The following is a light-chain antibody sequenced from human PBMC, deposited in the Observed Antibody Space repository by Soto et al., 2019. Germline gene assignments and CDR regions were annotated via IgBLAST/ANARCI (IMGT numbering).Light chain of an antibody. CDR2: AAS. CDR1: QSIGTY. V-gene: IGKV1-39*01. Sequence: DIQMTQSPSSLSASLGDTFTITCRARQSIGTYLNWYQFKPGKAPRLLIYAASSFQSGVPSRFSGSGSATDFTLTISSLQPEDFATYYCQQTYSIPHTFGQGTKLEIK. CDR3: QQTYSIPHT. J-gene: IGKJ2*01.